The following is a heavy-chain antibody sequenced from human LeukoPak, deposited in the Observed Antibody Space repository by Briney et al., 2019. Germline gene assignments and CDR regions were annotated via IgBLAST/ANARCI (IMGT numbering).Heavy chain of an antibody. CDR3: ARGAITAACPLDY. V-gene: IGHV3-23*01. CDR1: GFTFSSYA. D-gene: IGHD6-6*01. J-gene: IGHJ4*02. Sequence: PGGSLRLSCAASGFTFSSYAMSWVRQAPGKGLELDSAISGSGGSTYYAEAVKGRFTISRDNSKNTLYLQMNSLRAEDTAVYYCARGAITAACPLDYWGQGTLVTVSS. CDR2: ISGSGGST.